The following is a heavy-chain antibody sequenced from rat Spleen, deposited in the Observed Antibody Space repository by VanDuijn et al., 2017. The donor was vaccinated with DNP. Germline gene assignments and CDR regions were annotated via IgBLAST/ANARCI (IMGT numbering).Heavy chain of an antibody. CDR3: TTLITFMSG. CDR1: GFTFTSFP. J-gene: IGHJ4*01. Sequence: EEQLVESGGGSVQPGGSMKLSCAASGFTFTSFPMAWVRQAPTKGLEWVATISSDGSNTYYRDSVKGRFTISRDNAKSSLFLQMDSLRSEDTATYYCTTLITFMSGWSQGTSVTVSS. D-gene: IGHD1-1*01. CDR2: ISSDGSNT. V-gene: IGHV5-46*01.